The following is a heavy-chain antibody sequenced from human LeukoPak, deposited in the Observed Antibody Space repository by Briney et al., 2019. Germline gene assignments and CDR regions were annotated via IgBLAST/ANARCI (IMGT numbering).Heavy chain of an antibody. CDR3: ARVQPIYDSSGYYLDY. CDR1: GYTFTSYY. CDR2: INPSGGST. D-gene: IGHD3-22*01. Sequence: ASVKVSCKASGYTFTSYYMHWVRQAPGQGLEWMGIINPSGGSTSYAQKFQGRVTMTRDTSTSTVYMELSSLRSEDTAVYYCARVQPIYDSSGYYLDYWGQGTLVTVSS. J-gene: IGHJ4*02. V-gene: IGHV1-46*01.